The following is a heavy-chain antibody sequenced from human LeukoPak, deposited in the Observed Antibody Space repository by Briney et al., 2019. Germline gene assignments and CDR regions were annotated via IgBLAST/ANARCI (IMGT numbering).Heavy chain of an antibody. V-gene: IGHV3-21*01. CDR1: GFTFSSYS. CDR3: AREGRSCSTAIREFDY. J-gene: IGHJ4*02. Sequence: GGSLRLSCAASGFTFSSYSMNWVRQAPGKGLEWVSSISTSSSYIYYADSVKGRFTISRANAKNSLYLQMNSLRAEDTAVYYCAREGRSCSTAIREFDYWGQGTLVTVSS. D-gene: IGHD2-2*02. CDR2: ISTSSSYI.